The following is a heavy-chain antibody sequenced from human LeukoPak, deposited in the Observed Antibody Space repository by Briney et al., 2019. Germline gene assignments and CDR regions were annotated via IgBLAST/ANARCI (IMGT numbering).Heavy chain of an antibody. D-gene: IGHD3-22*01. V-gene: IGHV1-69*05. CDR2: IIPTFGTA. J-gene: IGHJ4*02. CDR3: ARDMAYYDSRGYYYYFDY. Sequence: ASVKVSCKASGGTFSSYAISWVRQAPGQGLEWMGGIIPTFGTANYAQKFQGRVTITTDESTSTAYMELSSLRSEDTAVYYCARDMAYYDSRGYYYYFDYWGQGTLVTVSS. CDR1: GGTFSSYA.